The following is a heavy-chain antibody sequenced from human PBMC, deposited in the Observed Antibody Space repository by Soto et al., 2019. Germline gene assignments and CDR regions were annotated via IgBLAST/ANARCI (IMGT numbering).Heavy chain of an antibody. CDR3: ARERSYRRGGWSLDY. V-gene: IGHV1-69*06. J-gene: IGHJ4*02. CDR1: GGTFSSYA. D-gene: IGHD6-19*01. CDR2: IIPIFGTA. Sequence: QVQLVQSGAEVKKPGSSVKVSCKASGGTFSSYAISWVRQAPGQGLEWMGGIIPIFGTANYAQKFQGRVTITADKSTSTAYMELSSLSCEDTAVYYCARERSYRRGGWSLDYWGQGTLVTVSS.